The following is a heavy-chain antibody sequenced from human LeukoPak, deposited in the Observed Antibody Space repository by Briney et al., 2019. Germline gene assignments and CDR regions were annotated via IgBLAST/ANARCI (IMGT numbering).Heavy chain of an antibody. CDR1: GYTFTSYG. V-gene: IGHV1-18*01. CDR3: ARWVTARVAFDI. CDR2: ISAYNGNT. D-gene: IGHD5-18*01. Sequence: ASVKVSCKASGYTFTSYGFSWVRQAPGQGLEWMGWISAYNGNTKYAQKVQGRVTMTADTSTSTAYMELRSLRSDDTAVYYCARWVTARVAFDIWGQGTMVTVSS. J-gene: IGHJ3*02.